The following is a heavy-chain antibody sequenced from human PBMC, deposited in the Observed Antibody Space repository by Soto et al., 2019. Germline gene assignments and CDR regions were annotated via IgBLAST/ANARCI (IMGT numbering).Heavy chain of an antibody. CDR1: GFTFSSYG. J-gene: IGHJ4*02. CDR3: AKSRSEYCSSTSCYFFDY. CDR2: ISYDGSNK. D-gene: IGHD2-2*01. V-gene: IGHV3-30*18. Sequence: GGSLRLSCAASGFTFSSYGMHWVRQAPGKGLEWVAVISYDGSNKYYADSVKGRFTISRDNSKNTLYLQMNSLRAEDTAVYYCAKSRSEYCSSTSCYFFDYWGQGTLVPVSS.